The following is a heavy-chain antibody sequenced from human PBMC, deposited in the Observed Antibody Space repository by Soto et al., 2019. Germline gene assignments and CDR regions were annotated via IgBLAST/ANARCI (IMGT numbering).Heavy chain of an antibody. CDR2: IGGSGGST. V-gene: IGHV3-23*01. CDR3: ATSGGFLEVGYGLDV. CDR1: GFTFSSYT. J-gene: IGHJ6*02. D-gene: IGHD3-3*01. Sequence: EVQLLESGGGLVQPGGSLRLSCAASGFTFSSYTMSWVRQAPGKGLEWVSAIGGSGGSTYYADSVKGRFTISRDNSKNPLYLKMNSLRAEDTAVYYCATSGGFLEVGYGLDVWGQGTTVTVSS.